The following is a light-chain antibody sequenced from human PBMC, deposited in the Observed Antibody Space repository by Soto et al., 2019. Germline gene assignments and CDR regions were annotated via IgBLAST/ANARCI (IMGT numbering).Light chain of an antibody. Sequence: QSALTQPASVSGSPGQSITISCTGTSNDVGGYNYVSWFQQHPGKAPKLLIFEVSNRPSGVSHRFSGPKSGNTASLTISGLQAEDEADYYCSSFTSTSTFVFGSGTKLTVL. CDR3: SSFTSTSTFV. J-gene: IGLJ1*01. CDR2: EVS. V-gene: IGLV2-14*01. CDR1: SNDVGGYNY.